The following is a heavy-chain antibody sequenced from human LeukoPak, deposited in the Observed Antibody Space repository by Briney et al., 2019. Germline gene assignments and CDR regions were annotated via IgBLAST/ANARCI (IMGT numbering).Heavy chain of an antibody. J-gene: IGHJ4*02. Sequence: PGRSLRLSCAASGFTFDDYAMHWVRQAPGKDLEWVSGISWNSGSIGYADSVKGRFTISRDNAKNSLYLQMNSLRAEDTALYYCAKDILRYSSSWYYFDYWGQGTLVTVSS. CDR1: GFTFDDYA. V-gene: IGHV3-9*01. CDR2: ISWNSGSI. CDR3: AKDILRYSSSWYYFDY. D-gene: IGHD6-13*01.